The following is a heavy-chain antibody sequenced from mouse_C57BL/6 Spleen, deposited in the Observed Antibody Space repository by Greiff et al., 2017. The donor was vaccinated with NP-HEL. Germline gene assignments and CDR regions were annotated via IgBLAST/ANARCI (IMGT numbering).Heavy chain of an antibody. CDR3: ARHGGVYYDYDGYYFDY. D-gene: IGHD2-4*01. J-gene: IGHJ2*01. CDR1: GFTFSDYY. CDR2: ISNGGGST. V-gene: IGHV5-12*01. Sequence: DVKLVESGGGLVQPGGSLKLSCAASGFTFSDYYMYWVRQTPEKRLEWVAYISNGGGSTYYPDTVKGRFTISRDNAKNTLYLQMSRLKSEDTAMYYCARHGGVYYDYDGYYFDYWGQGTTLTVSS.